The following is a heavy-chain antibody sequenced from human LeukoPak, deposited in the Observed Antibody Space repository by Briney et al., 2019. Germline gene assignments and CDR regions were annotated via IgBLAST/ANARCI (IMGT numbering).Heavy chain of an antibody. CDR2: IKPDGSEK. CDR1: GFAFSSYW. Sequence: GGSLRLSCAASGFAFSSYWMTWVRQAPGKGLEWMANIKPDGSEKYYVDSVKGRFTISRDNAKNSLYLQMNSLRAEDTAIYYCARVSIVVVAGSNWFDPWGQGTLVTVSS. J-gene: IGHJ5*02. D-gene: IGHD2-2*01. V-gene: IGHV3-7*01. CDR3: ARVSIVVVAGSNWFDP.